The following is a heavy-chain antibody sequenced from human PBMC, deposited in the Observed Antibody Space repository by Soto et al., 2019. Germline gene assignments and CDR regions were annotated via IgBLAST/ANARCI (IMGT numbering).Heavy chain of an antibody. CDR2: NYYSGIT. CDR3: ARGSSIAGLYYVMDV. Sequence: QVQLQESGPGLVKPSQTLSLTCTVSGGSISSGGYYWTWIRQHPGKGLEWIGYNYYSGITYYNPSLKSRVTISLATSKNQFSLKLSSVTAADTAVYYCARGSSIAGLYYVMDVWGQGTTVTFSS. V-gene: IGHV4-31*03. CDR1: GGSISSGGYY. J-gene: IGHJ6*02. D-gene: IGHD6-6*01.